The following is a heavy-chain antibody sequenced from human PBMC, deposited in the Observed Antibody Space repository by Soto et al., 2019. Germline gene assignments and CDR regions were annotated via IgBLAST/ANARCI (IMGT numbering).Heavy chain of an antibody. CDR3: ARDFATHCSGSTCYPYAY. D-gene: IGHD2-15*01. J-gene: IGHJ4*02. V-gene: IGHV3-7*03. CDR1: GFTFNTFW. CDR2: IKHDGSET. Sequence: LRLSCAASGFTFNTFWMSWVRQSPGKGLEWVANIKHDGSETYYVDSVKGRFTISRDNAKNSLFLQMNTLRTEDTAVYYCARDFATHCSGSTCYPYAYWGQGALVTVSS.